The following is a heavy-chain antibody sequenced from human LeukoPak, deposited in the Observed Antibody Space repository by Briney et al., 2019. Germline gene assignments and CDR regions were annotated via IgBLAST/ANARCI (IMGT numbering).Heavy chain of an antibody. D-gene: IGHD1-7*01. V-gene: IGHV1-18*01. CDR3: ARSLSAGTTNLADY. J-gene: IGHJ4*02. CDR2: ISAYNGNT. CDR1: GSTFTSYG. Sequence: ASVKVSCKASGSTFTSYGISWVRQAPGQALEWMGWISAYNGNTNYAQKLQGRVTMTTDTSTSTAYMELRSLRSDDTAVYYCARSLSAGTTNLADYWGQGTLVTVSS.